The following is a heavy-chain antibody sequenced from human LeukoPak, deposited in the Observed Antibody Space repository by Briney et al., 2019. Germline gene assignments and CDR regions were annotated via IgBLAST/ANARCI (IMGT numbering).Heavy chain of an antibody. CDR2: VSGSGAHT. D-gene: IGHD3-10*01. CDR1: GFTFSSYA. CDR3: AKAGHTYYYGSGSYYKSPNDAFDI. Sequence: PSGGSLRLSWAASGFTFSSYAMTWVRQAPGKGLHWVSAVSGSGAHTYYADSVKGRFTISRDNSKNTLYLQMNSLRAEDTAVYYCAKAGHTYYYGSGSYYKSPNDAFDIWGQGTMVTVSS. V-gene: IGHV3-23*01. J-gene: IGHJ3*02.